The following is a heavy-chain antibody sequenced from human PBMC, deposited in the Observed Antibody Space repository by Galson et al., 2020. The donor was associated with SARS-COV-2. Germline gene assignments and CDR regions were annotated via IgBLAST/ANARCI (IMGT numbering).Heavy chain of an antibody. J-gene: IGHJ4*02. D-gene: IGHD3-10*01. CDR2: IFYSGST. V-gene: IGHV4-31*03. CDR3: ARDGGYGSGTYYLPY. Sequence: SETLSLTCTVSSDSISSGGYYWSWIRQHPEQGLEWVGYIFYSGSTNYNPSLKSRVTVSVDTSKNQFSLKLSSVTAADTAVYYCARDGGYGSGTYYLPYWGQGTLVTVSS. CDR1: SDSISSGGYY.